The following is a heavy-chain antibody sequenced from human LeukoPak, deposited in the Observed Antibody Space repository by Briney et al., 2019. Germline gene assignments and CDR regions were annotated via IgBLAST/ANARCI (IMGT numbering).Heavy chain of an antibody. D-gene: IGHD2-15*01. CDR3: AKGAVRYCSGGSCYPDYYYYMDV. Sequence: GGSLRLSCAASGFTFSSYAMSWVRQAPGKGLEWVSAISGSGGSTYYADSVKGRFTISRDNSKNTLYLQMNSLRAEDTAVYYCAKGAVRYCSGGSCYPDYYYYMDVWDKGTTVTVSS. V-gene: IGHV3-23*01. J-gene: IGHJ6*03. CDR1: GFTFSSYA. CDR2: ISGSGGST.